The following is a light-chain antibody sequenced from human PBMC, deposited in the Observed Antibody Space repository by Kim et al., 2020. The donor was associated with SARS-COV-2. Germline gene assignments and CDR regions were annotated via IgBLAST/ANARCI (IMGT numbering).Light chain of an antibody. CDR3: QEYVTYPYT. J-gene: IGKJ2*01. CDR1: QGISIH. Sequence: SASVGDSVTLTCRASQGISIHLAWFQQRPGKAPKTLVYSASTLESGVPSKFSGSGSGTDFTLTINSLQPEDSATYYCQEYVTYPYTFGQGTKLEI. V-gene: IGKV1-16*02. CDR2: SAS.